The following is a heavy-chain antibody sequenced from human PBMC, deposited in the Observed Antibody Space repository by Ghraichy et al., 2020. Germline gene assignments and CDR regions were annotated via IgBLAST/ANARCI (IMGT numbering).Heavy chain of an antibody. CDR2: IIPILGIA. V-gene: IGHV1-69*04. J-gene: IGHJ6*02. D-gene: IGHD4-17*01. CDR1: GGTFSSYT. CDR3: ARDTDYGDKRGMYYYYGMDV. Sequence: SVKVSCKASGGTFSSYTISWVRQAPGQGLEWMGRIIPILGIANYAQKFQGRVTITADKSTSTAYMELSSLRSEDTAVYYCARDTDYGDKRGMYYYYGMDVWGQGTTVTVSS.